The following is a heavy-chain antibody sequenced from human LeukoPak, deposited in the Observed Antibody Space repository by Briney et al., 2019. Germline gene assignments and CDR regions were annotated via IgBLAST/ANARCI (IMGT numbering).Heavy chain of an antibody. D-gene: IGHD3-16*01. CDR3: AREIWDRRETNWYLDL. CDR2: IGTIGDT. CDR1: GFTFSSSD. J-gene: IGHJ2*01. V-gene: IGHV3-13*01. Sequence: GGSLRLSCAASGFTFSSSDMHWVRQVTGQRLEWVAAIGTIGDTYYSDSVKGRFTISRENAQNSLLLQMNSLRAGDTVVYYCAREIWDRRETNWYLDLWGRGTLVTVSS.